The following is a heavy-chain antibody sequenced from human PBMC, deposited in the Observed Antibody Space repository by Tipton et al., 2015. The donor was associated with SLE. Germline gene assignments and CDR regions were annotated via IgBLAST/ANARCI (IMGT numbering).Heavy chain of an antibody. D-gene: IGHD6-6*01. V-gene: IGHV4-59*08. CDR2: IYYSGST. CDR3: ARRRYSSPSRPYWYFDL. CDR1: GGSISSYY. Sequence: TLSLTCTVSGGSISSYYWSWIRQPPGKGLEWIGYIYYSGSTNYNPSLKSRVTISVDTSKNQFSLKLSSVTAADTAVYYCARRRYSSPSRPYWYFDLWGRGTLVTVSS. J-gene: IGHJ2*01.